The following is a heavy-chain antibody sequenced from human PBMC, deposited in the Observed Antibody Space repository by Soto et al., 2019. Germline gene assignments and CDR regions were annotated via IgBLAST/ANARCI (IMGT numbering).Heavy chain of an antibody. CDR3: ARDEQWLVNY. D-gene: IGHD6-19*01. V-gene: IGHV3-30-3*01. Sequence: GGSLRLSCAASGFTFSSYAMHWVRQAPGKGLEWVAVISYDGSNKYYADTVKGRFTISRDNAKNSLYLQMNSLRAEDTAVYYCARDEQWLVNYWGQGTLVTVSS. CDR1: GFTFSSYA. J-gene: IGHJ4*02. CDR2: ISYDGSNK.